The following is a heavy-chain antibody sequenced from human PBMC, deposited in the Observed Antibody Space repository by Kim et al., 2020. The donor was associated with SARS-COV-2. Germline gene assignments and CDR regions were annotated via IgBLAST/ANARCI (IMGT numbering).Heavy chain of an antibody. CDR3: ASFDSSGWGFDP. Sequence: THTPTLKSRVTISVDTSKNQFSLKLSSVTAADTAVYYCASFDSSGWGFDPWGQGTLVTVSS. D-gene: IGHD3-22*01. V-gene: IGHV4-34*01. J-gene: IGHJ5*02.